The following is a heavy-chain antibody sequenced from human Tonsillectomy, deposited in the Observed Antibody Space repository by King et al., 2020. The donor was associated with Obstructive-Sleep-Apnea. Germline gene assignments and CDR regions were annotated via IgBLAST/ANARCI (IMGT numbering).Heavy chain of an antibody. Sequence: VQLVESGGGVVQPGRSLRLSCAASGFTFSSYAMHWVRQAPGKGLEWVAVISYDGSNKYYADSVKGRFTISRDNSKNTLYLQMNSLRAEDTAVYYCARVLIEGSGPFFDYWGQGTLVTVSS. CDR2: ISYDGSNK. CDR3: ARVLIEGSGPFFDY. V-gene: IGHV3-30-3*01. J-gene: IGHJ4*02. D-gene: IGHD3-10*01. CDR1: GFTFSSYA.